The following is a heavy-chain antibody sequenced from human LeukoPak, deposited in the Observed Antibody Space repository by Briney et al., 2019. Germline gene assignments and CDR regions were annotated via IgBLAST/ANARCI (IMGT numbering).Heavy chain of an antibody. CDR2: INPNSGGT. CDR3: ARGRSVTTSSPFDY. J-gene: IGHJ4*02. Sequence: ASVKVSCKASGYTVTGNYLHWVRQAPGQGLEWMGWINPNSGGTKHGQKFQGRVSMTRDTSISTAYLELSSLRSGDTAVYYCARGRSVTTSSPFDYWGQGILVTVAS. CDR1: GYTVTGNY. V-gene: IGHV1-2*02. D-gene: IGHD4-17*01.